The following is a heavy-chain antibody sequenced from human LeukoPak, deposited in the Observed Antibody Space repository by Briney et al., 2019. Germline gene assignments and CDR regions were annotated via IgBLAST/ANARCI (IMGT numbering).Heavy chain of an antibody. Sequence: VASVKVSCKASGYTFTSYGISWVRQAPGQGLEWMGWISAYNGNTNYAQKLQGRVTMTTDTSTSTAYMELRSLRSDDTAVYYCARDNAVVRGAAGAFDIWGQGTMVTVSS. CDR1: GYTFTSYG. J-gene: IGHJ3*02. D-gene: IGHD3-10*01. CDR3: ARDNAVVRGAAGAFDI. CDR2: ISAYNGNT. V-gene: IGHV1-18*01.